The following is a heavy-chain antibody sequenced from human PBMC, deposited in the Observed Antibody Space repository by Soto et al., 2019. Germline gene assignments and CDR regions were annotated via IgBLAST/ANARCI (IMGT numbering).Heavy chain of an antibody. CDR1: GFTFGDYA. CDR2: IRSKAYGGTT. J-gene: IGHJ4*02. Sequence: EVQLVESGGGLVKPGRSLRLSCTASGFTFGDYAMSWFRQAPGKGLEWVGFIRSKAYGGTTEYAASVKGRFTISRHVSKIIAYRLRNSLKTEDTGVYYCTWVGRRYYDILWVGYRGRGTLVTVS. V-gene: IGHV3-49*05. CDR3: TWVGRRYYDILWVGY. D-gene: IGHD3-9*01.